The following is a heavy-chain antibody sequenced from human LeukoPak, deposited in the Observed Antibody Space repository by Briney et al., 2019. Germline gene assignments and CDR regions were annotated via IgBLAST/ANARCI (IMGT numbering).Heavy chain of an antibody. Sequence: SVKVSCKASGGTFSSYAISWVRQAPGQGLEWMGGIIPIFGTANYAQKFQGRVTITTDESTSTAYMELSSLRSEDTAVYYCARAGRVGATRIYYYMDVWGKGTTVTVSS. D-gene: IGHD1-26*01. J-gene: IGHJ6*03. CDR1: GGTFSSYA. V-gene: IGHV1-69*05. CDR3: ARAGRVGATRIYYYMDV. CDR2: IIPIFGTA.